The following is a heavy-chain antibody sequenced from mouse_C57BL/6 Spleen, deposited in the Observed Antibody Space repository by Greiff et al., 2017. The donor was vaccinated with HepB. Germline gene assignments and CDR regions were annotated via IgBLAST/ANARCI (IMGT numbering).Heavy chain of an antibody. D-gene: IGHD1-1*01. J-gene: IGHJ1*03. CDR2: INPNNGGT. CDR1: GYTFTDYY. Sequence: VQLHQSGPELVKPGASVKISCKASGYTFTDYYMNWVTQSHGKSLEWIGDINPNNGGTSYNQKFKGKATLTVDKSSSTAYMELRSLTSEDSAVYYGAPITTVVHRYFDVWGTGTTVTVSS. V-gene: IGHV1-26*01. CDR3: APITTVVHRYFDV.